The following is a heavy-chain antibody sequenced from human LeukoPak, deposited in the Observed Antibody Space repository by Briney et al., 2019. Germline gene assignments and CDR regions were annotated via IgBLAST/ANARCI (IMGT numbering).Heavy chain of an antibody. CDR2: ISGSGDNT. Sequence: GGSLRLSCAASGFTFSSYTMNWVRQAPGKGLEWVSGISGSGDNTYYADSVKGRFTISRDNSKNTLYLQMDSLRAGDTAVYYCTTDNYLWVGDLFGEHSWGQGTLVTVSS. CDR3: TTDNYLWVGDLFGEHS. CDR1: GFTFSSYT. D-gene: IGHD3-10*01. J-gene: IGHJ4*02. V-gene: IGHV3-23*01.